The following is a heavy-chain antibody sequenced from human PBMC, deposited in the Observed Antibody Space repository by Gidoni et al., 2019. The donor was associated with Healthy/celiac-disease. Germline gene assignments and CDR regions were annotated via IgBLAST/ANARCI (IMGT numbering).Heavy chain of an antibody. D-gene: IGHD3-22*01. Sequence: EVQLLESGGGLVQPGGSLRLSCAASGFTFSSYARSWVGQAPGKGLEWVSAMSGSGGSKYYADSVKGRFTISRDNSKNTLYLQMNSLRAEDTAVYYCAKDRSITMIVVVITPFDYWGQGTLVTVSS. CDR3: AKDRSITMIVVVITPFDY. CDR1: GFTFSSYA. J-gene: IGHJ4*02. V-gene: IGHV3-23*01. CDR2: MSGSGGSK.